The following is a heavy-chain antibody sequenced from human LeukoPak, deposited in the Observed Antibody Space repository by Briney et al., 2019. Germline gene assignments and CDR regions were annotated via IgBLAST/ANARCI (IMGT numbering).Heavy chain of an antibody. V-gene: IGHV3-23*01. D-gene: IGHD3-10*01. CDR3: ATLRLGSGSYGGVLNN. CDR1: GFSVSNYY. CDR2: ISGTGDVT. Sequence: GGSLRLSCAASGFSVSNYYMSWVRQPPGKGPEWVSSISGTGDVTYYAGAVKGRFTISRDNSRNTLFLQMESLRAEDTAVYYCATLRLGSGSYGGVLNNWGQGTLVTVSS. J-gene: IGHJ4*02.